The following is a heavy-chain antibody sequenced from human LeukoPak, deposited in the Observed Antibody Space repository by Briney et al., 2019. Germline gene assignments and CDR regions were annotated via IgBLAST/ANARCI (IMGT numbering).Heavy chain of an antibody. CDR2: ISYDGSNK. V-gene: IGHV3-30*04. CDR3: AREPRYDNRLYYFDY. J-gene: IGHJ4*02. CDR1: GFTFSSYA. D-gene: IGHD3-9*01. Sequence: GGSLRLSCAASGFTFSSYAMHWVRQAPGKGLEWVAVISYDGSNKYYADSVKGRFTISRDNSKNTLYLQMNSQRAEDTAVYYCAREPRYDNRLYYFDYWGQGTLVTVSS.